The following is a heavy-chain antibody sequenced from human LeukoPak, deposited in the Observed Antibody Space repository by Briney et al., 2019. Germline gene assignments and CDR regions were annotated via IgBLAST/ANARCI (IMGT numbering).Heavy chain of an antibody. CDR1: GFTFSRYW. CDR3: AKDNAYCGGNCYPTLDAFDI. CDR2: INTDGSNT. V-gene: IGHV3-74*01. D-gene: IGHD2-21*02. Sequence: GGSLRLSCAASGFTFSRYWMHWVRHAPGKGLVWVSHINTDGSNTNYADSVKGRFTISRDNAKNTLNLQMNSLRAEDTAVYYCAKDNAYCGGNCYPTLDAFDISGQGTMVTVSS. J-gene: IGHJ3*02.